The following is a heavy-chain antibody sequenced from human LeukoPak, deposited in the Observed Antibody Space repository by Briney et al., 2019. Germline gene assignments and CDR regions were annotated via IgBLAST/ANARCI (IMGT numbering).Heavy chain of an antibody. CDR2: FDPEDGET. CDR1: GYTLTELS. Sequence: ASVKVSCKVSGYTLTELSMHWVRQAPGKGLEWMGGFDPEDGETTYAQKFQGRVTMTEDTSTDTAYMELSSLRSEDTAVYYCATGEAYSSSWSLDYWGQGTLVTVSS. CDR3: ATGEAYSSSWSLDY. J-gene: IGHJ4*02. V-gene: IGHV1-24*01. D-gene: IGHD6-13*01.